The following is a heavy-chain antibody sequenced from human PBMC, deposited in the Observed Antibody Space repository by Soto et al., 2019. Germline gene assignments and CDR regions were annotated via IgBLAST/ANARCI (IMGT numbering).Heavy chain of an antibody. CDR3: TRSTNLNYEYYVDY. CDR2: IDWEEEK. J-gene: IGHJ4*02. D-gene: IGHD1-7*01. V-gene: IGHV2-70*01. CDR1: GFSQSRTSMA. Sequence: SGPRLVPPHQTLILNGDRSGFSQSRTSMAVSWXXHLPGKALEFLALIDWEEEKFYSPSLRTRLTVSKDTSKSQVVLTLTNVDPVDTATYYCTRSTNLNYEYYVDYWGQGSLVPFSS.